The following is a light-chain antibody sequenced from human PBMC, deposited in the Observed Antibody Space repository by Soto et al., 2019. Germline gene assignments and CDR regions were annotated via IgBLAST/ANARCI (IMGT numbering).Light chain of an antibody. J-gene: IGKJ1*01. CDR1: QSVSSY. V-gene: IGKV3-11*01. Sequence: EIVLTQSPGTLSLSPGERATLSCRASQSVSSYLAWYQQKPGQAPRLLIYDASNRATGIPARFSGSGSGTEFTLTISSLQPDDFATYYCQQYNSYLWTFGQGTKVDIK. CDR2: DAS. CDR3: QQYNSYLWT.